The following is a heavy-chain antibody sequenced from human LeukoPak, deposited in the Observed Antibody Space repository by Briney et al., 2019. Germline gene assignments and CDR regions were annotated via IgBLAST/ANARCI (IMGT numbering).Heavy chain of an antibody. V-gene: IGHV3-30-3*01. D-gene: IGHD2-21*02. Sequence: GGSLRLSCAASGLTLRNFAMSWVRQAPGKGLEWVAVISYDGSNKYYADSVKGRFTISRDNSKNTLYLQMNSLRAEDTAVYYCARDSCGGDCYVVGDYWGQGTLVTVSS. J-gene: IGHJ4*02. CDR3: ARDSCGGDCYVVGDY. CDR2: ISYDGSNK. CDR1: GLTLRNFA.